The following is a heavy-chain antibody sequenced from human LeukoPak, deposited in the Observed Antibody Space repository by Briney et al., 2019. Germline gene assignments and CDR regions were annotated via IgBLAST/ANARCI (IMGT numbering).Heavy chain of an antibody. CDR1: GGSISSYY. Sequence: PSETLSLTCTVSGGSISSYYWSWIRQPPGQGLEWIGYIYYSGSTNYNPSLKSRVTISVDTSKNQFSLKLSSVTAADTAVYYCARDRGSSWFHWFDPWGQGTLVTVSS. D-gene: IGHD6-13*01. CDR3: ARDRGSSWFHWFDP. CDR2: IYYSGST. J-gene: IGHJ5*02. V-gene: IGHV4-59*01.